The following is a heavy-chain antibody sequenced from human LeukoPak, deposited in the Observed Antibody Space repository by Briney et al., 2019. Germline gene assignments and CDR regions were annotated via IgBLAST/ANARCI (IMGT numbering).Heavy chain of an antibody. D-gene: IGHD6-13*01. Sequence: PSETLSLTCTVSGYSISSGYYWGWIRRPPGKGLEWIGSIYHSGSTYYNPSLKSRVTISVDTSKNQFSLKLSSVTAADTAVYYCAKSFGPVIAAAGTGADWGQGTLVTVSS. CDR3: AKSFGPVIAAAGTGAD. CDR2: IYHSGST. V-gene: IGHV4-38-2*02. CDR1: GYSISSGYY. J-gene: IGHJ4*02.